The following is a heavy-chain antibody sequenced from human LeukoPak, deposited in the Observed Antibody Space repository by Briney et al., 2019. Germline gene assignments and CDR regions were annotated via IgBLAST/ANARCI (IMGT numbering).Heavy chain of an antibody. CDR2: ISSNEGST. Sequence: GGSLRLSCAASGFTFSSYAMHWVRQAPGKGLEYVSAISSNEGSTYYANSVKGRFTISRHNSKNTLYLQMNSLRAEDTAVYYCAVGTRRNDDAFDIWGQGTMVTVSS. CDR1: GFTFSSYA. V-gene: IGHV3-64*01. CDR3: AVGTRRNDDAFDI. D-gene: IGHD1-1*01. J-gene: IGHJ3*02.